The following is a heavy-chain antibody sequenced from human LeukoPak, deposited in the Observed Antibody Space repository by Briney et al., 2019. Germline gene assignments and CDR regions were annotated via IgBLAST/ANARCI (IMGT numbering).Heavy chain of an antibody. J-gene: IGHJ4*02. Sequence: GGSLTLSCAASGFTFSNYVMHWVRQAPGKGLEWVSLISDSGGSTYYADSVKGRFTISRDNSKNTVYLQMNRLRAEDTAVYYCAKGSGYSNGDAIDYWGEGTLVTVSS. CDR1: GFTFSNYV. V-gene: IGHV3-23*01. CDR3: AKGSGYSNGDAIDY. CDR2: ISDSGGST. D-gene: IGHD5-18*01.